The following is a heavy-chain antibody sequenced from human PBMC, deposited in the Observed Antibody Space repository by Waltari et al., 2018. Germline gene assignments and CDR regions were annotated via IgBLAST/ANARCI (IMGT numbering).Heavy chain of an antibody. V-gene: IGHV3-23*04. D-gene: IGHD6-13*01. CDR1: GFTFSSYA. J-gene: IGHJ4*02. Sequence: VQLVESGGGVVQPGRSLRLSCAASGFTFSSYAMSWVRQAPGKGLEWVSAISGSGGSTYYADAVKGRFTISRDNSKNTLYLQMNSLRAEDTAVYYCAKYSFGSSSYNVDYWGQGTLVTVSS. CDR2: ISGSGGST. CDR3: AKYSFGSSSYNVDY.